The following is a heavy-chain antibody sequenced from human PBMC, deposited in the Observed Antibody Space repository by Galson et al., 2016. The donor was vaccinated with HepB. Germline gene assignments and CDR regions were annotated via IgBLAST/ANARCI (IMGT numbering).Heavy chain of an antibody. CDR1: GFTFNSYW. CDR2: MNQDGSEK. CDR3: ARSTRGGWRAAYFDY. V-gene: IGHV3-7*01. Sequence: SLRLSCAVSGFTFNSYWMSWVRQAPGKGLEWVANMNQDGSEKYYVDSVKGRFTISRDNAKNSLYLQMDSLRAEDTAVYYCARSTRGGWRAAYFDYWGQGTLVTVSS. J-gene: IGHJ4*02. D-gene: IGHD6-19*01.